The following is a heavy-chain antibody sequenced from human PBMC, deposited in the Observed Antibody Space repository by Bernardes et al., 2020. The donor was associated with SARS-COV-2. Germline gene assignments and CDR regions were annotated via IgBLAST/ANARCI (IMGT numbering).Heavy chain of an antibody. CDR3: ARTQCPLGGTPTIDY. Sequence: SGPTLVKLTQTLTIPFPFSWFSTKTSWVCVSLIRPPPGKALEWPSRIYLAGAKYYHTSLKTKPSISKDTSNNQVVITLINMNPVYTATYYCARTQCPLGGTPTIDYGVEGALVTVSS. D-gene: IGHD3-16*01. J-gene: IGHJ4*02. V-gene: IGHV2-70*11. CDR1: WFSTKTSWVC. CDR2: IYLAGAK.